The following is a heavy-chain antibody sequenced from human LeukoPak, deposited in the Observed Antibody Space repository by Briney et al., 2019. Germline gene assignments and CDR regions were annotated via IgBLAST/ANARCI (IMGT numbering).Heavy chain of an antibody. Sequence: PSETLSLTCIVSGGPIRGTSYYWSWIRQPPGKGLEWIGYIYYSGSTNYNPSLKSRVTISVDTSKNQFSLKLSSVTAADTAVYYCARAWYCSSTSCLDFDYWGQGTLVTVSS. CDR3: ARAWYCSSTSCLDFDY. J-gene: IGHJ4*02. D-gene: IGHD2-2*01. CDR2: IYYSGST. CDR1: GGPIRGTSYY. V-gene: IGHV4-61*01.